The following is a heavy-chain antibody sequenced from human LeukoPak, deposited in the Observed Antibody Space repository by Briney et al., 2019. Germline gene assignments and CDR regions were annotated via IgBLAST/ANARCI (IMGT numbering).Heavy chain of an antibody. CDR2: IYYSGST. J-gene: IGHJ4*02. CDR3: ARGLGELDY. CDR1: GGSISSYY. V-gene: IGHV4-59*01. Sequence: SETLSLTCTVSGGSISSYYWSWIRQPPGKGLECIGYIYYSGSTNYNPSLKSRVTISVDTSKNQFSLNLSSVTAADTAVYYCARGLGELDYWGQGTLVTVSS. D-gene: IGHD3-16*01.